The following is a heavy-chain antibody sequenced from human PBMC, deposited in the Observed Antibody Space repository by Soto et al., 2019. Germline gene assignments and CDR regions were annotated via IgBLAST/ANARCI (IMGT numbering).Heavy chain of an antibody. CDR3: ARDTYYDSSGYYWFEP. V-gene: IGHV1-46*01. Sequence: ASVKVSCKASGYTFTSYYMHWVRQAPGQGLEWMGIINPSGGSTSYAQKFQGRVTMTRDTSTSTVYMELSSLRSEDTAVYYCARDTYYDSSGYYWFEPWGQGTLVNVSS. D-gene: IGHD3-22*01. J-gene: IGHJ5*02. CDR2: INPSGGST. CDR1: GYTFTSYY.